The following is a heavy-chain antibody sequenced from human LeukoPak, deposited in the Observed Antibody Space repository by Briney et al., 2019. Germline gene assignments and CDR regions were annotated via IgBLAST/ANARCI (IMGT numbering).Heavy chain of an antibody. Sequence: GASVKVSCKASGYTFTSYGISWVRQAPGQGLEWMGWISAYNGNTNYAQKLQGRVTMTTDTSTGTAYMELRSLRSDDTAVYYCARKWIVGATFGFDPWGQGTLVTVSS. CDR2: ISAYNGNT. J-gene: IGHJ5*02. CDR3: ARKWIVGATFGFDP. D-gene: IGHD1-26*01. CDR1: GYTFTSYG. V-gene: IGHV1-18*01.